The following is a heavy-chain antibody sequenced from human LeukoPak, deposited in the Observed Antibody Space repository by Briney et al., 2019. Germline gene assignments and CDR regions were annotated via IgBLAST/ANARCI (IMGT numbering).Heavy chain of an antibody. CDR2: ISSSSSYI. D-gene: IGHD3-3*01. J-gene: IGHJ4*02. Sequence: PGGSLRLSCAASGFTFSSYSMNWVRQAPGKGLEWVSSISSSSSYIYYADSVKGRFTISRDNAKNSLYLQMSSLRAEDTAVYYCARDWSNYLDYWGQGTLVTVSS. V-gene: IGHV3-21*01. CDR1: GFTFSSYS. CDR3: ARDWSNYLDY.